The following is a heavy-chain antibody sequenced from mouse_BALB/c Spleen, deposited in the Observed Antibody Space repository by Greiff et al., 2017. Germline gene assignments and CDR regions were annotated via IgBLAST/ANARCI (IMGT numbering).Heavy chain of an antibody. CDR1: GYTFTSYY. D-gene: IGHD2-3*01. V-gene: IGHV1S56*01. Sequence: VKLMESGPELVKPGASVRISCKASGYTFTSYYIHWVKQRPGQGLEWIGWIYPGNVNTKYNEKFKGKATLTADKSSSTAYMQLSSLTSEDSAVYFCARLGDGYYGWFAYWGQGTLVTVSA. J-gene: IGHJ3*01. CDR2: IYPGNVNT. CDR3: ARLGDGYYGWFAY.